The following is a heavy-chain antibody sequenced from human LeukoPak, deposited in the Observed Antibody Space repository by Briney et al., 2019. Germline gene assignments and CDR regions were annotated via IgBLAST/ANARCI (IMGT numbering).Heavy chain of an antibody. CDR1: GGSVSSYY. CDR3: ARARYPVLYDYFDY. D-gene: IGHD2/OR15-2a*01. V-gene: IGHV4-59*06. J-gene: IGHJ4*02. CDR2: IYYSGST. Sequence: TSETLSLTCTVSGGSVSSYYWSWIRQPPGKGLEWIGYIYYSGSTYYNPSLKSRVTISVDTSKNQFSLKLSSVTAADTAVYYCARARYPVLYDYFDYWGQGTLVTVSS.